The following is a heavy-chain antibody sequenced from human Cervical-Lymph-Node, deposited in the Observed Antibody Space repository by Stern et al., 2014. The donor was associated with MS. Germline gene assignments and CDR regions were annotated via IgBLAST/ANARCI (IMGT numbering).Heavy chain of an antibody. Sequence: QVQLVQSGAEGKKPGSSVKVSCKVSGGNFSNLGISWVRQAPGKGLEWMGGIFPFFEKTHYAPKFQVRVTIPAAGSTSTAYMDLSSLRSEDTAVYYCASDLGFGDALYHDSWGQGTLITVSS. CDR1: GGNFSNLG. V-gene: IGHV1-69*01. CDR3: ASDLGFGDALYHDS. CDR2: IFPFFEKT. D-gene: IGHD3-10*01. J-gene: IGHJ4*02.